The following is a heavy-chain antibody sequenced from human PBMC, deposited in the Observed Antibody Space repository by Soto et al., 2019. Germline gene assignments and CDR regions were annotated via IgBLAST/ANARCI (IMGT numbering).Heavy chain of an antibody. V-gene: IGHV3-23*01. CDR1: GFTFSSYA. Sequence: GGSLRLSCAASGFTFSSYAMSWVRQAPGKGLEWVSAISGSGGSTYYADSVKGRFTISRDNSKNTLNLQMNSLRAEDTAVSYCMGGIMITPGHWGQGTLVTVSS. CDR3: MGGIMITPGH. D-gene: IGHD3-16*01. CDR2: ISGSGGST. J-gene: IGHJ4*02.